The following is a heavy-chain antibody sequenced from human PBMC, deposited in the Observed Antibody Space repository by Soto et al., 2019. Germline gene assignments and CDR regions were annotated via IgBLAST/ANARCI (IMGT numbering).Heavy chain of an antibody. CDR2: IYYSGST. Sequence: SETLSLTCTVSGGSISSYYWSWIRQPPGKGLEWIGYIYYSGSTNYNPSLRSRVTISVDTSKNQFSLKLSSVTAADTAVYYCARVRGSYYVVWGQGTLVTVSS. V-gene: IGHV4-59*01. CDR1: GGSISSYY. CDR3: ARVRGSYYVV. D-gene: IGHD2-15*01. J-gene: IGHJ4*02.